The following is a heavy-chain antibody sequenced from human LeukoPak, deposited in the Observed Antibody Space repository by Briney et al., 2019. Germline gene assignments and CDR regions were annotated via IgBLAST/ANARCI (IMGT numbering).Heavy chain of an antibody. V-gene: IGHV1-8*01. Sequence: GASVKVSCKASGYTFTSYDTNWVRQATGQGHEWMGWMNPNSGNTGYAQKFQGRVTMTRNTSISTAYMELSSLRSEDTAVYYCARGLSSGWYSDYWGQGTLVTVSS. CDR1: GYTFTSYD. J-gene: IGHJ4*02. CDR2: MNPNSGNT. D-gene: IGHD6-19*01. CDR3: ARGLSSGWYSDY.